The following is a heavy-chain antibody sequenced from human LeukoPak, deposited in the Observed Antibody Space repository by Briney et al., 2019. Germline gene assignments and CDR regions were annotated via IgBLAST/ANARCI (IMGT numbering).Heavy chain of an antibody. D-gene: IGHD6-6*01. Sequence: SETLSLTCTVSGGSISSSSYYWGWIRQPPGKGLEWIGSIYYSGSTYYNPSLKSRVTILVDTSKNQFSLKLSSVTAADTAVYYCARGASRSFDYWGQGTLVTVSS. CDR3: ARGASRSFDY. V-gene: IGHV4-39*07. CDR2: IYYSGST. J-gene: IGHJ4*02. CDR1: GGSISSSSYY.